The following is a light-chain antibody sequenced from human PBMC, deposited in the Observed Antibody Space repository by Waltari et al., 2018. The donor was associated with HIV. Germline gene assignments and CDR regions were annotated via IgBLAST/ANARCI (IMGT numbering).Light chain of an antibody. CDR3: QQSGSSIS. CDR1: QSVGRIY. J-gene: IGKJ5*01. CDR2: GAS. V-gene: IGKV3-20*01. Sequence: ESVLTQSPGTLSLSPGERAILSCRASQSVGRIYLNWYQQQPGQAPRLLLYGASNRASGIPDRFSGSGSGTDFTLTISSLESEDSAVYYCQQSGSSISFGQGTRLEIK.